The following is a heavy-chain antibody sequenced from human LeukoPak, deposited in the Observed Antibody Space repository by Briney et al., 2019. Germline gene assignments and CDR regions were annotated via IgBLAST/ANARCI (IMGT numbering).Heavy chain of an antibody. Sequence: GGSLRLSCAASGFTLSSYCMRWVRQAPGKGPVWVSRISGDASITNYADSVKGRFTISRDSAKNTLYLQMNSLRVEDTAVYHCARAYGSGYVYWGQGTLVTVSS. D-gene: IGHD3-10*01. CDR3: ARAYGSGYVY. V-gene: IGHV3-74*01. CDR1: GFTLSSYC. CDR2: ISGDASIT. J-gene: IGHJ4*02.